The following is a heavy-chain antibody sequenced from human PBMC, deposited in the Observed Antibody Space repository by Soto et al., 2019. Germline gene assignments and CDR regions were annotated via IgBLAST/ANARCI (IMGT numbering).Heavy chain of an antibody. V-gene: IGHV4-30-2*01. CDR1: DGSISSGGYS. J-gene: IGHJ4*02. Sequence: PYETLSLTCAVSDGSISSGGYSWSWIRQPPGKGLEWIGYIYHSGSTYYNPSLKSRVTISVDRSKNQFSLKLSSVTAADTAVYYCARRVSGSTLDYWGQGTLVTVSS. CDR2: IYHSGST. D-gene: IGHD1-7*01. CDR3: ARRVSGSTLDY.